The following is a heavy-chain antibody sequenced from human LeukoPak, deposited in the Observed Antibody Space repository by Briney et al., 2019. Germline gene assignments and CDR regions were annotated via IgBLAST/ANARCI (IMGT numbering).Heavy chain of an antibody. V-gene: IGHV4-39*07. Sequence: PSETLSLTCTVSGGSISSSSYYWGWIRQPPGKGLEWIGSIYYSGSTNYNPSLKSRVTISVDTSKNQFSLKLSSVTAADTAVYYCAKGLGFYYYGMDVWGQGTTVTVSS. J-gene: IGHJ6*02. CDR2: IYYSGST. CDR1: GGSISSSSYY. D-gene: IGHD2-15*01. CDR3: AKGLGFYYYGMDV.